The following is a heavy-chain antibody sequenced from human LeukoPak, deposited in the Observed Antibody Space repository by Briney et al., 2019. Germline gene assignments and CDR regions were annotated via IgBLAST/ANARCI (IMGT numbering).Heavy chain of an antibody. Sequence: ASVKVSCKASGYTFTSYGISWVRQAPGQGLEWMGWISAYNGNTNYAQKLQGRVTMTTDTSTSTAYMELSSLRSEDTAVYYCARDHRGYSGYDVRYFDYWGQGTLVTVSS. J-gene: IGHJ4*02. D-gene: IGHD5-12*01. CDR2: ISAYNGNT. V-gene: IGHV1-18*01. CDR3: ARDHRGYSGYDVRYFDY. CDR1: GYTFTSYG.